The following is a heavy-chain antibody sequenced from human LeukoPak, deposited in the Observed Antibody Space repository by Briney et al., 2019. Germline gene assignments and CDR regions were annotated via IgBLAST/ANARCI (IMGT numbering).Heavy chain of an antibody. J-gene: IGHJ4*02. Sequence: SETLSLTCTVSGGSISSYYRSWIRQPPGKGLEWIGYIYTSGSTNYNPSLKSRVTISVDTSKNQFSLKLSSVTAADTAVYYCVRRGSYYGFFDYWGQGTLVTVSS. D-gene: IGHD1-26*01. CDR3: VRRGSYYGFFDY. V-gene: IGHV4-4*09. CDR1: GGSISSYY. CDR2: IYTSGST.